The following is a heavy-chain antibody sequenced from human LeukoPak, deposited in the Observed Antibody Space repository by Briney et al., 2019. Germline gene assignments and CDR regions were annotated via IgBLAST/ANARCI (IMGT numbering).Heavy chain of an antibody. CDR3: SKRDVSGRHPEN. CDR1: GFTFSSYA. J-gene: IGHJ4*02. V-gene: IGHV3-23*01. CDR2: ISGSGGST. Sequence: GGSLRLSCAASGFTFSSYAMSWVRQAPGKGLEWVSAISGSGGSTYYADSVKGRFTISRDNSKNTLYLQMNSLKAEDTAVYYCSKRDVSGRHPENWGQGTQVTVSS. D-gene: IGHD3-10*01.